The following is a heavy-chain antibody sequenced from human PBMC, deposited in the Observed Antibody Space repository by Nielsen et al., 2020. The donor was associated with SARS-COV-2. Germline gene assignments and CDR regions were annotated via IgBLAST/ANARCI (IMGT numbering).Heavy chain of an antibody. J-gene: IGHJ6*03. CDR3: ARDYVEYSSSSGLYYYYMDV. V-gene: IGHV3-33*05. D-gene: IGHD6-6*01. CDR2: ISYDGSNK. Sequence: WIRQPPGKGLEWVAVISYDGSNKYYADSVKGRFIISRDNSKNTLYLQMNSLRAEDTAVYYCARDYVEYSSSSGLYYYYMDVWGKGTTVTVSS.